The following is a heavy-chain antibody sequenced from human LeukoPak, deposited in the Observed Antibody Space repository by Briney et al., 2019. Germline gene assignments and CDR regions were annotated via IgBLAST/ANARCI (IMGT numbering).Heavy chain of an antibody. J-gene: IGHJ1*01. CDR2: VHHSGST. D-gene: IGHD2-2*01. Sequence: SETLSLTCTVSGGSISSSNKFWGWIRQPPGKGLEWIGSVHHSGSTYYNPSLKSRVTISGDTSKNQFSLKLNSVTAADTAVYYCARHGGYCSSTSCFEYFHYWGQGTLVTVPS. CDR1: GGSISSSNKF. CDR3: ARHGGYCSSTSCFEYFHY. V-gene: IGHV4-39*01.